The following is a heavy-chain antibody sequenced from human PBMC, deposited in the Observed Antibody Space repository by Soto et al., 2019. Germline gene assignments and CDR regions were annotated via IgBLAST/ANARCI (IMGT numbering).Heavy chain of an antibody. CDR1: GGSISSSNW. Sequence: SETLSLTCAVSGGSISSSNWWSWVRQPPGKGLEWIGEIYHSGSTNYNPSLKSRVTISVDTSKNHFSLNLSSVTAADTAVYYCARGQVVAPQHWGQGTLVTVSS. CDR2: IYHSGST. J-gene: IGHJ4*02. D-gene: IGHD2-15*01. V-gene: IGHV4-4*02. CDR3: ARGQVVAPQH.